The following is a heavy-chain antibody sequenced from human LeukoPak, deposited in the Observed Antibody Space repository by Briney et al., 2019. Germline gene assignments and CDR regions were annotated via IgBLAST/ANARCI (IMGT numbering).Heavy chain of an antibody. D-gene: IGHD3-16*01. CDR2: IYYSGST. V-gene: IGHV4-61*01. CDR1: GGSVSSGSYY. J-gene: IGHJ6*02. CDR3: VRGRNYYGMDV. Sequence: SETLSLTCTVSGGSVSSGSYYWSWIRQPPGKGLEWIGYIYYSGSTNYNPSLKSRVTISVDTSKNQFSLKLSSVTAADTAVYYCVRGRNYYGMDVWGQGTTVTVSS.